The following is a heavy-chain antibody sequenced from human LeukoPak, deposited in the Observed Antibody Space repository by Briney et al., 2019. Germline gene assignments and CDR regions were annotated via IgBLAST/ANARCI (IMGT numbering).Heavy chain of an antibody. D-gene: IGHD2-2*01. CDR3: ARVRFCSSTSCYGDYYYYMDV. CDR2: IYTSGST. V-gene: IGHV4-4*07. J-gene: IGHJ6*03. CDR1: GGSISSYY. Sequence: SETLSLTCTVSGGSISSYYWSWIRQPAGKGLEWIGRIYTSGSTTYNPSLKSRVTMSVDTSKNQFSLKLSSVTAADTAVYYCARVRFCSSTSCYGDYYYYMDVWGKGTTVTVSS.